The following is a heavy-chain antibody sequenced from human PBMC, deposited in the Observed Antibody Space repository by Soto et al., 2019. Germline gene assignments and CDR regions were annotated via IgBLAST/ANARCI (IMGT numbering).Heavy chain of an antibody. V-gene: IGHV4-59*08. CDR2: IYYSGST. Sequence: PSEILSLTCTVSGGSISSYYWSWIRQPPGKGLEWIGYIYYSGSTSYNPSLKSRVTISVDTSKNQFSLKLSSVTAADTAVYYCARRYGDYFDYWGQGTLVTV. J-gene: IGHJ4*02. CDR3: ARRYGDYFDY. D-gene: IGHD4-17*01. CDR1: GGSISSYY.